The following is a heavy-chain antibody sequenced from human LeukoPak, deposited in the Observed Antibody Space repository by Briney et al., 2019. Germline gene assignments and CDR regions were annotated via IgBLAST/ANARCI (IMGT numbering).Heavy chain of an antibody. CDR1: GFTFNDYS. CDR2: ISSSSTTI. V-gene: IGHV3-48*04. CDR3: VRGLHAFDI. Sequence: GGSLRLSCGASGFTFNDYSMNWVRQAPGKGLEWVSSISSSSTTINYGDPVKGRFTISRDNAKNSLDLQMNSLRAEDTAVYYCVRGLHAFDIWGQGIMVTVSS. J-gene: IGHJ3*02.